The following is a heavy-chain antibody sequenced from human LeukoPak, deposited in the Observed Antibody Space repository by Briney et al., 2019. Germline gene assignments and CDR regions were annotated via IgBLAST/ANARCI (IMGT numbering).Heavy chain of an antibody. CDR2: IYYSGST. J-gene: IGHJ5*02. D-gene: IGHD3-16*01. V-gene: IGHV4-59*11. CDR3: AGGYWFDP. CDR1: GGSISSHY. Sequence: SETLSLTCTVSGGSISSHYWSWIRQPPGKGLEWIGYIYYSGSTNYNPSLKSRVTISVDTSKNQFSLKLSSVTAADTAVYYCAGGYWFDPWGQGTLVTVSS.